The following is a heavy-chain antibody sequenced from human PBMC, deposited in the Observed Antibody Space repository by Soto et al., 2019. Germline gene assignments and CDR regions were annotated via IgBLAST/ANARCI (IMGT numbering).Heavy chain of an antibody. CDR3: ARIFIDELVFGWFDP. J-gene: IGHJ5*02. V-gene: IGHV1-2*02. CDR2: IIPHSGET. D-gene: IGHD3-3*01. CDR1: GYSFTGYY. Sequence: ASVKVSCKASGYSFTGYYMHWVRQAPGQGLEWMGWIIPHSGETNYAQKFQARVTLTRDTSISTAYMQLSGLTSDDTAVYYCARIFIDELVFGWFDPWGQGTLVTVSS.